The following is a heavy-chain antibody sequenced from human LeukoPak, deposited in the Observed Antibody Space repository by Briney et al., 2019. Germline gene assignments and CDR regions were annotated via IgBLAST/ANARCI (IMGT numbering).Heavy chain of an antibody. CDR1: SFTFSSYA. CDR3: AIEQERAMFRMIIPDWYCDL. V-gene: IGHV3-23*01. CDR2: ISGGSNNI. D-gene: IGHD3-3*01. Sequence: GGSLRLSCAASSFTFSSYAMNRGRQAPGKGLEWVSSISGGSNNINYAGSVKGRFTTSRDNSQNTLYLQVNSLRADDTAVYYCAIEQERAMFRMIIPDWYCDLWGRGTLVTVSS. J-gene: IGHJ2*01.